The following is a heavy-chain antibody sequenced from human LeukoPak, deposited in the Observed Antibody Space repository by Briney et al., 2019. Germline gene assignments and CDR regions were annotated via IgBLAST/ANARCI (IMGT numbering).Heavy chain of an antibody. CDR1: GFTFSNFW. D-gene: IGHD3-16*01. J-gene: IGHJ4*02. CDR2: INSDGSST. CDR3: ARVRRGTYFDY. V-gene: IGHV3-74*01. Sequence: AGGSLRLSCAASGFTFSNFWMHWVRQAPGKGLVWVSRINSDGSSTTYADSVKGRFTISRDNAKNTLYLQMNSLRAEDTAVYYCARVRRGTYFDYWGQGTLVTVSS.